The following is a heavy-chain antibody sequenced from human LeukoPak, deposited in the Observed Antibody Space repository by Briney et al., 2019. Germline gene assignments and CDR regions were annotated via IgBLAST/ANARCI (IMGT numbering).Heavy chain of an antibody. CDR2: IKQGGSEK. D-gene: IGHD3-22*01. CDR1: GFTFSGYW. V-gene: IGHV3-7*04. Sequence: TGGSLRLSCAASGFTFSGYWMSWVRQAPGKGLEWVANIKQGGSEKYYVDSVKGRFTISRDNAKNSMYLQMNSLRAEDTAVYYCARGSGNYYYWGQGTLVTVSS. CDR3: ARGSGNYYY. J-gene: IGHJ4*02.